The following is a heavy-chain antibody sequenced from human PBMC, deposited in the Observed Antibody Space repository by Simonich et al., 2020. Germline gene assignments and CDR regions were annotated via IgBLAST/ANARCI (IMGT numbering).Heavy chain of an antibody. Sequence: QITLKESGPTLVNPTQTLTLTCTFSVFSLSTSGVGVVWFRQPPGKALEWLELIDWDDDKRYRPSLKSRLNITKDTSKNQVVLTMTNMDPGDTATYYCAHKLSGWFGERDAFDIWGQGTMVTVSS. CDR3: AHKLSGWFGERDAFDI. V-gene: IGHV2-5*02. CDR1: VFSLSTSGVG. CDR2: IDWDDDK. D-gene: IGHD3-10*01. J-gene: IGHJ3*02.